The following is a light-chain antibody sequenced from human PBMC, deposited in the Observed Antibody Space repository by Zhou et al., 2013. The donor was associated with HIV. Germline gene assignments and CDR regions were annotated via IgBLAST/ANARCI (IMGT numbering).Light chain of an antibody. J-gene: IGKJ4*01. CDR2: GAS. Sequence: DIQMTQSPSSVSASVGDRITITCRASQGISKWLAWYQQKPGKAPKLLIYGASSLQSGVPSRFSGSGFGTDFTLTINRLHPEDFATYYCQQANSFPLTFGGGT. CDR3: QQANSFPLT. CDR1: QGISKW. V-gene: IGKV1D-12*01.